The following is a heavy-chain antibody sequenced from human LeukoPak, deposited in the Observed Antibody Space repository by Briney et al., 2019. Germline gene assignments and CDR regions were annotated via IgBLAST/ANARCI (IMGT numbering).Heavy chain of an antibody. D-gene: IGHD6-13*01. CDR2: ISYDGSNK. CDR1: GFTFSSYA. CDR3: ARVGGIAAAV. J-gene: IGHJ4*02. V-gene: IGHV3-30*04. Sequence: GGSLRLSCAASGFTFSSYAMHWVRQAPGKGLEWVAVISYDGSNKYYADSVKGRFTISRDNSKNTLYLQMNSLRAEDTAVYYCARVGGIAAAVWGQGTLVTVSS.